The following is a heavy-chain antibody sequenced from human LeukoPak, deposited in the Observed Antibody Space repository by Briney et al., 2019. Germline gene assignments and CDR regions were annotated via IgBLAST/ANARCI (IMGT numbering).Heavy chain of an antibody. CDR1: GFTFSSYW. Sequence: GGSLRLSCAASGFTFSSYWMSWVRQAPGKGLEWVANIKQDGSEKYYVDSVRGRFTISRDNAKNSLYLQMNSLRAEDTAVYYCARVIEWFGESYFDYWGQGTLVTVSS. D-gene: IGHD3-10*01. CDR3: ARVIEWFGESYFDY. CDR2: IKQDGSEK. J-gene: IGHJ4*02. V-gene: IGHV3-7*01.